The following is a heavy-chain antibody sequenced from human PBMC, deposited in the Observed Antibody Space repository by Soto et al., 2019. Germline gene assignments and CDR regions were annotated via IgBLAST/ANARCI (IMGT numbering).Heavy chain of an antibody. J-gene: IGHJ4*02. Sequence: EVKLLESGGGLVQPGGSLRLSCGVSGFTVTSNGVSWVRQAPGKGLEWVSAISSNGKGIWYEDSVKGRFTISRDITKNTVFLQMNSLRAEDTAVYYCAKERQYPRDYFHYWGQGILVTVSS. CDR3: AKERQYPRDYFHY. D-gene: IGHD4-4*01. CDR1: GFTVTSNG. V-gene: IGHV3-23*01. CDR2: ISSNGKGI.